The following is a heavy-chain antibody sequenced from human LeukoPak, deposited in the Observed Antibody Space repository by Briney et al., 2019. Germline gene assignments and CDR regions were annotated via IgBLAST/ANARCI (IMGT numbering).Heavy chain of an antibody. CDR1: GFTFSNAW. Sequence: GGSLRLSCAASGFTFSNAWMNWVRQAPGKGLEWVGLIKSKTDGGPTDYAAPVKGRFTISRDDSKNTLYLQMNSLKTEDTAVYYCTTESPHFDYWGQGTLVTVSS. J-gene: IGHJ4*02. V-gene: IGHV3-15*01. CDR2: IKSKTDGGPT. CDR3: TTESPHFDY.